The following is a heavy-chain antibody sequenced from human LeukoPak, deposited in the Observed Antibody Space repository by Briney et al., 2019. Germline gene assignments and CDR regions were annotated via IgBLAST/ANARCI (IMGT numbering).Heavy chain of an antibody. CDR1: GFTFSSYA. CDR3: AREGNYDILTGYPDAFDI. CDR2: ISYDGSSK. J-gene: IGHJ3*02. V-gene: IGHV3-30-3*01. Sequence: GGSLRLSCAASGFTFSSYAMHWVRQAPGKGLEWEAVISYDGSSKYYADSVKGRFTISRDNSKNTLYLQMNSLRAEDTAVYYCAREGNYDILTGYPDAFDIWGQGIMVTVSS. D-gene: IGHD3-9*01.